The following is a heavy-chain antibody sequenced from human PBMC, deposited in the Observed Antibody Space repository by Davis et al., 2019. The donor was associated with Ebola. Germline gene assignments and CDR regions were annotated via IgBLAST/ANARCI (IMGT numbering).Heavy chain of an antibody. J-gene: IGHJ4*02. D-gene: IGHD2-2*01. CDR1: GFSLSTSGMC. V-gene: IGHV2-26*01. CDR3: ARIARYQLLSTDY. CDR2: IFSNDEK. Sequence: SGPTLVKPTQTLTLTCTFSGFSLSTSGMCVSWIRQPPGKALEWLAHIFSNDEKSYSTSLKSRLTISKDTSKSQVVLTMTNMDPVDTATYYCARIARYQLLSTDYWGQGTLVTVSS.